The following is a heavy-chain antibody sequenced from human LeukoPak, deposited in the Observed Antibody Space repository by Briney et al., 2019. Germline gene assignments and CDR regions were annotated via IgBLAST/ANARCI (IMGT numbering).Heavy chain of an antibody. CDR3: ARGDYYDSSGYYGVRVIALDI. V-gene: IGHV1-8*01. D-gene: IGHD3-22*01. CDR1: GYTFTGYD. J-gene: IGHJ3*02. Sequence: ASVKVSCKASGYTFTGYDINWVRQATGQGLEWMGWMNPNSGNTGYAQKFQGRVTMTRNTSISTAYMELSSLRSEDTAVYYCARGDYYDSSGYYGVRVIALDIWGQGTMVTVSS. CDR2: MNPNSGNT.